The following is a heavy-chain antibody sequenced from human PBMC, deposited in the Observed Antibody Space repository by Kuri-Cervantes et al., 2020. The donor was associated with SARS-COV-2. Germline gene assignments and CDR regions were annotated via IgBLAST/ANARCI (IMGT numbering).Heavy chain of an antibody. V-gene: IGHV3-48*01. Sequence: GESLKISCAASGFTFSSYSMNWVRQAPGKGLEWVSYISSSSSTIYYADSVKGRFSFSRDNAKNSLYLQMNSLRAEDTAVYYYSKDDVLRFLEWLGNYYYYYYMDVWGKGTTVTVSS. D-gene: IGHD3-3*01. CDR1: GFTFSSYS. CDR3: SKDDVLRFLEWLGNYYYYYYMDV. CDR2: ISSSSSTI. J-gene: IGHJ6*03.